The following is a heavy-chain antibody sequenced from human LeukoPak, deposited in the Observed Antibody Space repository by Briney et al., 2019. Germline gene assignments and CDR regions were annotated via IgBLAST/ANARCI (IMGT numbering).Heavy chain of an antibody. D-gene: IGHD1-14*01. CDR2: INPSGGRT. CDR1: GYTFTNYY. CDR3: ARTPFFTSSEWPNNRRGYFDL. J-gene: IGHJ2*01. V-gene: IGHV1-46*01. Sequence: ASVKVSCKASGYTFTNYYMHWVRQAPGQGLEWMGIINPSGGRTSYEQKFQGRVTMTRDTSTSTVYMELSSLGSEDTAVYYCARTPFFTSSEWPNNRRGYFDLWGRGTLVTVSS.